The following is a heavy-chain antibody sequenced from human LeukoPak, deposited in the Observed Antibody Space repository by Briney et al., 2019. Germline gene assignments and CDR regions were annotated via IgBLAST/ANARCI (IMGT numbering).Heavy chain of an antibody. Sequence: PSETLSLTCTVSGGSIRSSSYYWGWIRQPPGKGLEWIGSIYYSGSTYYNPSLKSRVTISVDTSKTQFSLKLSSVTAADTAVYYCARPLSGGVGATYGAFDIWGQGTMVTVSS. V-gene: IGHV4-39*01. CDR1: GGSIRSSSYY. CDR3: ARPLSGGVGATYGAFDI. D-gene: IGHD1-26*01. J-gene: IGHJ3*02. CDR2: IYYSGST.